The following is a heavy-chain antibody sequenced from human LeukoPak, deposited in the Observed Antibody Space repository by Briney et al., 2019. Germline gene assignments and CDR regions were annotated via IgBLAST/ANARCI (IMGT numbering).Heavy chain of an antibody. D-gene: IGHD6-13*01. Sequence: GGSLRLSCAASGLTFSSYSMNWVRQAPGKGLEWVSSISSSSSYIYYADSVKGRFTISRDNAKNSLYLQMNSLRAEDTAVYYCAREGSSWYSGGFDYWGQGTLVTVSS. CDR3: AREGSSWYSGGFDY. CDR1: GLTFSSYS. J-gene: IGHJ4*02. V-gene: IGHV3-21*01. CDR2: ISSSSSYI.